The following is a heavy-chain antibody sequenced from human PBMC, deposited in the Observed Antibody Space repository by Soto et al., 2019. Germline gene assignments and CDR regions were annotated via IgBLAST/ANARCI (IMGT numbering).Heavy chain of an antibody. CDR2: ISGSDGKT. CDR3: ARWGYLDY. J-gene: IGHJ4*02. D-gene: IGHD1-26*01. V-gene: IGHV3-23*01. CDR1: GFSFGSYA. Sequence: PGGSLRLSCAASGFSFGSYALSWVRQAPGKGLEWVSTISGSDGKTFYADSVKGRFSISRDTSQSTLYLQMNSLRADDTAMYYCARWGYLDYRGQGTRVTVSS.